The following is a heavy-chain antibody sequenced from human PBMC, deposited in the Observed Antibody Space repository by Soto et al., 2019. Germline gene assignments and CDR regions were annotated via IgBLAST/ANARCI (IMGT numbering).Heavy chain of an antibody. J-gene: IGHJ4*02. CDR2: MNPNSGNT. Sequence: ASVKVSCKASGYTFTSYDINWVRQATGQGLEWMGWMNPNSGNTGYAQKFQGRVTMTRNTSISTAYMELSSLRSEDTAVYYCARGYSGSDNFDYCGQGTLVTVSS. CDR3: ARGYSGSDNFDY. V-gene: IGHV1-8*01. CDR1: GYTFTSYD. D-gene: IGHD1-26*01.